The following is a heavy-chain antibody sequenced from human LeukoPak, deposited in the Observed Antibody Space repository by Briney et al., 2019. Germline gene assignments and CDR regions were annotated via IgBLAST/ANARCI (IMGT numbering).Heavy chain of an antibody. Sequence: PGGSLRLSCAASGFTVSSNYMSWVRQAPGKGLEWVSVIYSGGSTYYADSVKGRFTISRDNSKNTLYLQMNSLRAEDTAVYYCARGDPFGSGPSPAYFDYWGQGTLVTASS. CDR2: IYSGGST. CDR1: GFTVSSNY. CDR3: ARGDPFGSGPSPAYFDY. V-gene: IGHV3-53*01. D-gene: IGHD3-10*01. J-gene: IGHJ4*02.